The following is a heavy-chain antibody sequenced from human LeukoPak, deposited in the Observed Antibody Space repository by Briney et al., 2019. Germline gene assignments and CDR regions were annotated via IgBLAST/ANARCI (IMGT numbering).Heavy chain of an antibody. CDR1: GFTFSNAW. Sequence: GGSLRLSCAASGFTFSNAWMSWVRQAPGKGLEWVSYISGGGTTIYSADSVKGRFTVSRDNAKQSLSLEMNSLRAEDTAIYYCARTGGSGSYYNWAYFDYWGQGTLVTVSS. CDR2: ISGGGTTI. D-gene: IGHD3-10*01. V-gene: IGHV3-11*01. J-gene: IGHJ4*02. CDR3: ARTGGSGSYYNWAYFDY.